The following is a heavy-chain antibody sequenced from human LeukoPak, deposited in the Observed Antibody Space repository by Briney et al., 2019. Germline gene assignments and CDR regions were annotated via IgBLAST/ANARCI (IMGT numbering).Heavy chain of an antibody. V-gene: IGHV4-30-4*01. CDR2: IYFAGST. CDR1: GGSITSGDSY. D-gene: IGHD2-2*01. Sequence: SETLSLTCSVSGGSITSGDSYWSWIRQPPGKGLEWIGYIYFAGSTSYNPSLKSRVTISVDRTKNQLSLKLSSVTAADTAVYYCAREHQNCTSTSCSDWFDPWGPGTLVTVSS. CDR3: AREHQNCTSTSCSDWFDP. J-gene: IGHJ5*02.